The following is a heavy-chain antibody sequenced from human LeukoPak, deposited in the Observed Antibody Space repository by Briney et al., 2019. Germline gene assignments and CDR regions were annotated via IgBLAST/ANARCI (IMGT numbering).Heavy chain of an antibody. CDR3: AKDWYWEPGAGQSYYYYGLDV. CDR2: ISGSGGST. D-gene: IGHD1-14*01. V-gene: IGHV3-23*01. J-gene: IGHJ6*04. CDR1: GFTFSSYA. Sequence: GGSLRLSCAASGFTFSSYAMSWVRHARGKGLEWVSAISGSGGSTYYADSVKGRFTISRDNCKNTLYLQMNSLRAEDTAVYYCAKDWYWEPGAGQSYYYYGLDVWGKGTTVTVSS.